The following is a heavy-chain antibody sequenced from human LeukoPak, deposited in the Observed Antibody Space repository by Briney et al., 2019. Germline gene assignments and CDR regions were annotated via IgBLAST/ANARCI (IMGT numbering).Heavy chain of an antibody. J-gene: IGHJ5*02. CDR3: ARDRLGDSSGYYYSWFDP. CDR1: GGSISSSSYY. CDR2: IYYSGST. D-gene: IGHD3-22*01. V-gene: IGHV4-39*07. Sequence: PSETLSLTCTVSGGSISSSSYYWGWIRQPPGKGLEWIGSIYYSGSTYYNPSLKSRVTISVDTSKNQFSLKLSSVTAADTAVYYCARDRLGDSSGYYYSWFDPWGQGTLVTVSS.